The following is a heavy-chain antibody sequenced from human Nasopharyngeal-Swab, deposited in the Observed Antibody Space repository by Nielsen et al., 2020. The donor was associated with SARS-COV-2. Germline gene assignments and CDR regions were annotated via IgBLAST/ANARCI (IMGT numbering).Heavy chain of an antibody. Sequence: SVKVSCKASGGTFSSYGISWVRQAPGQGLEWMGGIIPIFGTANYAQKFQGRVTITADKSTSRAYMELSSLRSEDTAVYYCARGPLITGTNYYYMDVWGKGTTVTVSS. V-gene: IGHV1-69*06. CDR2: IIPIFGTA. CDR3: ARGPLITGTNYYYMDV. J-gene: IGHJ6*03. D-gene: IGHD1-7*01. CDR1: GGTFSSYG.